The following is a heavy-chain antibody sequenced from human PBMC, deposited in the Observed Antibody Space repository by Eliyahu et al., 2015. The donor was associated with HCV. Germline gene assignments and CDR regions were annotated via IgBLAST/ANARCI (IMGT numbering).Heavy chain of an antibody. V-gene: IGHV4-59*01. CDR2: IHYSGST. D-gene: IGHD6-19*01. CDR1: GGSITTYY. J-gene: IGHJ5*02. CDR3: ASGGGGIAVTGTGGWFDP. Sequence: TCTVSGGSITTYYWSWIRQPPGKGLXWIGYIHYSGSTNYNPSXKSRXTISLXTSKNQFSLKLTSVAAADTAVYFCASGGGGIAVTGTGGWFDPWGQGTLVTVSS.